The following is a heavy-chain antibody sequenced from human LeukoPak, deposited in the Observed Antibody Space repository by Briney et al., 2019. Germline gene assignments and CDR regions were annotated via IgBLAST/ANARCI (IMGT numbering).Heavy chain of an antibody. CDR1: GFTFSNYG. CDR3: AKHSGLYYFDS. CDR2: ISYDGSDK. V-gene: IGHV3-30*18. J-gene: IGHJ4*02. Sequence: GRSLRLSCAASGFTFSNYGMHWVRQAPGKGLEWVAVISYDGSDKYYADSVKGRFSISRDTSKNTVYLQMNSLRTEDTAVYYCAKHSGLYYFDSWGQGTLVTVSS. D-gene: IGHD3-10*01.